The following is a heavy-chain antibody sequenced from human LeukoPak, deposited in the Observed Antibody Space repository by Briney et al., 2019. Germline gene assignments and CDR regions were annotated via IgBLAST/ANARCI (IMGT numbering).Heavy chain of an antibody. CDR3: ATEYYDTSGYPLRYFDY. V-gene: IGHV4-59*01. Sequence: KTSETLSLTCTVSGGSISSYCWNWIRQPPGKGLEWLGYICYSGSTNYNPSLKSRVAISVETTKNQFSVKLSSVTCACITIYYCATEYYDTSGYPLRYFDYSGAGNLVTVSS. CDR2: ICYSGST. J-gene: IGHJ4*02. D-gene: IGHD3-22*01. CDR1: GGSISSYC.